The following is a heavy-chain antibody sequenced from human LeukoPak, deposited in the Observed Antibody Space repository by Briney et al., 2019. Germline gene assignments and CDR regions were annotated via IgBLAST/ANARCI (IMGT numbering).Heavy chain of an antibody. CDR2: LYDDGTT. Sequence: GGSLKLSCEVSGFTVSRHFMSWVRQAPGKGLDWVSVLYDDGTTHYADSVKGRFTISRDTSQNILYLEMNSLRADDTAVYYCARELLYHYYEYWGQGTLVTVSA. J-gene: IGHJ4*02. CDR1: GFTVSRHF. D-gene: IGHD2-2*01. V-gene: IGHV3-53*01. CDR3: ARELLYHYYEY.